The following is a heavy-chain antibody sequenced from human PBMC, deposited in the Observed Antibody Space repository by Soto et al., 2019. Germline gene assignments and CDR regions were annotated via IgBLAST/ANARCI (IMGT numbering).Heavy chain of an antibody. Sequence: QITLKESGPTLVKPTQTLTLTCTFSGFSLSTSGVGVGWIRQPPGKALEWLALIYWDDDKRYRPSLKSRLTTPKDTTKHHMXLTMTNMDPVDTATYYCAHRPSYCSGGSCYSGFDYWGQGTLVTVSS. CDR1: GFSLSTSGVG. J-gene: IGHJ4*02. D-gene: IGHD2-15*01. CDR3: AHRPSYCSGGSCYSGFDY. V-gene: IGHV2-5*02. CDR2: IYWDDDK.